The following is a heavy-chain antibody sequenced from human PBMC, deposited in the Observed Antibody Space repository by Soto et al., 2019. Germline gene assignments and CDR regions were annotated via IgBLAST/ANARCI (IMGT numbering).Heavy chain of an antibody. J-gene: IGHJ5*01. Sequence: GVSLRLSCAASGFTFDNYAMKWVRQAPGKGLEWVAHISGSGGATKYADSVKGQFSISKDNAKKSVYLQMNSLRVEDTAIYYCARTWIRFGPTDFWGHAAPVTVPQ. CDR3: ARTWIRFGPTDF. CDR1: GFTFDNYA. CDR2: ISGSGGAT. D-gene: IGHD3-16*01. V-gene: IGHV3-48*04.